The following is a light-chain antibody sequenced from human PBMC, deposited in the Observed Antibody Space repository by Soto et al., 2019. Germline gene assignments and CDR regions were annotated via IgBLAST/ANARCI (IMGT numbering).Light chain of an antibody. J-gene: IGKJ4*01. Sequence: EIVMTQSPATLSVSPGERATLSCRASQSVSSNLAWYQQKPGQAPRLLIYGASTRATGIPARFSGSGSGTEFTLTISSLQSEDFAVYYCQQYNNWSPLTFGRGTKVVIK. V-gene: IGKV3-15*01. CDR3: QQYNNWSPLT. CDR1: QSVSSN. CDR2: GAS.